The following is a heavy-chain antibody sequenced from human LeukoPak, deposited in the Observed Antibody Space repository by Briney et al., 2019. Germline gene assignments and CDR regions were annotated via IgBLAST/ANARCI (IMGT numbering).Heavy chain of an antibody. CDR1: GGSISSSSYY. CDR3: ARGQSVLLWFGEPLGPHYFDY. CDR2: INHSGST. J-gene: IGHJ4*02. D-gene: IGHD3-10*01. Sequence: PSETLSLTCSVSGGSISSSSYYWVWVRQPPGKGLEWIGEINHSGSTNYNPSLKSRVTISVDTSKNQFSLKLSSVTAADTAVYYCARGQSVLLWFGEPLGPHYFDYWGQGTLVTVSS. V-gene: IGHV4-39*07.